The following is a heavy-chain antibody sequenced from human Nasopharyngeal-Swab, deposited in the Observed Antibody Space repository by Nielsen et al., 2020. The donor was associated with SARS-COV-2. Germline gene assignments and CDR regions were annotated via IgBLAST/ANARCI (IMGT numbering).Heavy chain of an antibody. J-gene: IGHJ4*02. V-gene: IGHV3-53*01. CDR2: IYSGGST. Sequence: VRQAPGKRPEWVSVIYSGGSTYYADSVKGRFTISRDNSKNTLYLQMNSLRAEDTAVYYCASFDYWGQGTLVTVSS. CDR3: ASFDY.